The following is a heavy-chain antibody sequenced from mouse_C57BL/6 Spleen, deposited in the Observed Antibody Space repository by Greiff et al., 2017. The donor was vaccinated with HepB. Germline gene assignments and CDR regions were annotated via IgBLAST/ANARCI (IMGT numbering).Heavy chain of an antibody. Sequence: EVQLQQPGPELVKPGASVKIPCKASGYTFTDYNMDWVKQSHGKSLEWIGDINPNNGGTIYNQKFKGKATLTVDNSSSTAYMELLSLTSEDTAVYYCARGTGYDVGAMDYWGQGTSVTVSS. CDR3: ARGTGYDVGAMDY. CDR2: INPNNGGT. V-gene: IGHV1-18*01. CDR1: GYTFTDYN. D-gene: IGHD2-2*01. J-gene: IGHJ4*01.